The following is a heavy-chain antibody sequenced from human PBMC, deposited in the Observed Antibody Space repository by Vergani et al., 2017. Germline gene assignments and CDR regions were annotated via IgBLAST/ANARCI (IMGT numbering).Heavy chain of an antibody. V-gene: IGHV3-33*01. Sequence: QVQLVGSGGGVVQPGRSLRLSCAASGFTFSSYGMHWVRQAPGKGLEWVAVIWYDGSNKYYADSVKGRFTISRDNSKNTLYLQMNSLRAEDTAVYYCARESIAVAGAYYYYYYGMDVWGQGTTVTVSS. CDR1: GFTFSSYG. CDR2: IWYDGSNK. J-gene: IGHJ6*02. D-gene: IGHD6-19*01. CDR3: ARESIAVAGAYYYYYYGMDV.